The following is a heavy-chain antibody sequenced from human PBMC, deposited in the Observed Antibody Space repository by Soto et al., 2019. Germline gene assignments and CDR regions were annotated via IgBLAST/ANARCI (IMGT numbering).Heavy chain of an antibody. J-gene: IGHJ4*01. V-gene: IGHV4-38-2*02. CDR1: GYSVSSGSY. Sequence: SATLSLTCNFSGYSVSSGSYWGWIRQPPGKGPEWIASIYHGGTTFYNPSLKSRISISVDTAHNRISLKLRSVTAADTAVYYCARVHVMVVAGSTFDYWGHGTLVTVSS. CDR2: IYHGGTT. D-gene: IGHD6-19*01. CDR3: ARVHVMVVAGSTFDY.